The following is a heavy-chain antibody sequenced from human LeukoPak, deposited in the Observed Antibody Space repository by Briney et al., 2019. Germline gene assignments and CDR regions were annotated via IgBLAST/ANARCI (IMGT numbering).Heavy chain of an antibody. J-gene: IGHJ4*02. Sequence: GGSLRLSCAASGFTFSSYSMNWVRQAPGKGLEWVSSISSSSSYIYYADSVKGRFTISRDNAKNSLYLQMNSLRAEDTAVYYCAKSGDTAMVTDYWGQGTLVTVSS. CDR1: GFTFSSYS. D-gene: IGHD5-18*01. V-gene: IGHV3-21*01. CDR2: ISSSSSYI. CDR3: AKSGDTAMVTDY.